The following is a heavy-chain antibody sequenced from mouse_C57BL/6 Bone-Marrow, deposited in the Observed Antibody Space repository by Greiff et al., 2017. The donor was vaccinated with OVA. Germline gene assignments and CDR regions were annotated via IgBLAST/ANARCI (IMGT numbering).Heavy chain of an antibody. D-gene: IGHD2-3*01. CDR2: IDPSDSYT. J-gene: IGHJ3*01. V-gene: IGHV1-59*01. CDR1: GYTFTSYW. Sequence: QVQLQQPGAELVRPGTSVKLSCKASGYTFTSYWMHWVKQRPGQGLEWIGVIDPSDSYTNYNQKFKGKATLTVDTSSSTAYMHLSSLTSEDSAVYYWSIYDGYYGAYWGQGTLVTVSA. CDR3: SIYDGYYGAY.